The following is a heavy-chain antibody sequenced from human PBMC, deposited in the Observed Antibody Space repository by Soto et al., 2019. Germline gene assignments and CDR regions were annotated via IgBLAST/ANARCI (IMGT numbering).Heavy chain of an antibody. Sequence: QLQLQESGSGLVKPSQTLSLTCAVSGGSISSGGYSWSWIRQPPGKGLEWIGYFYHSGSTYYNPSLKSRVTISVDRSKNQFSLKLSSVTAADTAVYYCAARYYDSSGYNYWGQGTLVTVSS. CDR2: FYHSGST. J-gene: IGHJ4*02. D-gene: IGHD3-22*01. CDR1: GGSISSGGYS. V-gene: IGHV4-30-2*01. CDR3: AARYYDSSGYNY.